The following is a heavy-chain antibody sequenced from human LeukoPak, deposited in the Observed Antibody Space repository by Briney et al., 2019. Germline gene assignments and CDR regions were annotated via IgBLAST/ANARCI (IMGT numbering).Heavy chain of an antibody. J-gene: IGHJ4*02. CDR2: IIPIFGTA. CDR1: GGTFSSYA. Sequence: SVKVSCKASGGTFSSYAISWVRQAPGQGLEWMGGIIPIFGTANYAQKFQGRVTITTDESTSTAYMELSSLRSEDTAVYYCAGTYYYDSSGYQSLFDYWGQGTPVTVSS. V-gene: IGHV1-69*05. D-gene: IGHD3-22*01. CDR3: AGTYYYDSSGYQSLFDY.